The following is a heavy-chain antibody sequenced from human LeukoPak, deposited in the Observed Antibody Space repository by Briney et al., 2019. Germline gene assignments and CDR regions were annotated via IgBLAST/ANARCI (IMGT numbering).Heavy chain of an antibody. Sequence: GGTLRLSCAASGFTFSSYGMSWVRQAPGKGLEWVSAISGSGGSTYYADSVKGRFTISRDNSKNTLYLQMNSLRAEDTAVYYCAKGKRGYSYGATVDYWGQGTLVTVSS. D-gene: IGHD5-18*01. V-gene: IGHV3-23*01. J-gene: IGHJ4*02. CDR2: ISGSGGST. CDR3: AKGKRGYSYGATVDY. CDR1: GFTFSSYG.